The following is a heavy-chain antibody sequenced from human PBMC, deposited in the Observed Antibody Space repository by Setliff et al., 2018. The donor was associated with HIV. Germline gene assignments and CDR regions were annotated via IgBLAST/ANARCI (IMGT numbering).Heavy chain of an antibody. J-gene: IGHJ4*02. CDR3: ATDVSGYYDSSGPLRSPGIDY. Sequence: PGGSLRLSCAASGFTFSSYGMHWVRQAPGKGLESVAFIRYDGSKSFYADSVKGRFSVSRDSSKSTLYLQMNSLRPEDTAVYYCATDVSGYYDSSGPLRSPGIDYWGQGSMVTSPQ. CDR2: IRYDGSKS. CDR1: GFTFSSYG. V-gene: IGHV3-30*02. D-gene: IGHD3-22*01.